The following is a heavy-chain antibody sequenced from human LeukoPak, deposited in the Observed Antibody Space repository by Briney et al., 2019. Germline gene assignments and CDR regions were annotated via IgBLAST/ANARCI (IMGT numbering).Heavy chain of an antibody. Sequence: ASVKVSCKASGYTFTSYGISWVRQAPGQGLEWMGWISAYNGNTNYAQKFQGRVTMTTDTSTSTAYMDLSSLRSEDTAVYYCARTTSQSIVAAGDYWGQGTLVTVSS. CDR1: GYTFTSYG. CDR3: ARTTSQSIVAAGDY. CDR2: ISAYNGNT. J-gene: IGHJ4*02. D-gene: IGHD2-15*01. V-gene: IGHV1-18*01.